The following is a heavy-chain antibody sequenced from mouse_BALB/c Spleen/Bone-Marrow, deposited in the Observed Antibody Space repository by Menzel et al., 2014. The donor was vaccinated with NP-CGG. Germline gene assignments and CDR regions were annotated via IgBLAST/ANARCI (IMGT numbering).Heavy chain of an antibody. CDR1: GFSLTSYG. J-gene: IGHJ4*01. CDR3: ARSDYTMDY. CDR2: IWSDGST. V-gene: IGHV2-6-1*01. Sequence: VKLMESGPGLVASSQSLSITCTISGFSLTSYGVDWVRQPPGKGLEWLVVIWSDGSTTYNTALKSRLSISKDNSKSQVFLKMNGLQTDDTAMYYCARSDYTMDYWVQGTAVTVSS.